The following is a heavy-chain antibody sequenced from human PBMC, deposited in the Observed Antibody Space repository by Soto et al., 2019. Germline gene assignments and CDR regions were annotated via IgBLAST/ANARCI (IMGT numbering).Heavy chain of an antibody. CDR1: GFTFSSYA. J-gene: IGHJ4*02. CDR2: ISNNGGST. Sequence: GGSLRLSCAASGFTFSSYAMHWVRQAPGKGLEYVSAISNNGGSTYYANSVKGRFTISRDNSKNTLYLQMGSLRAEDMAVYYCARAGAYYYDSRGYPYWGQGT. D-gene: IGHD3-22*01. V-gene: IGHV3-64*01. CDR3: ARAGAYYYDSRGYPY.